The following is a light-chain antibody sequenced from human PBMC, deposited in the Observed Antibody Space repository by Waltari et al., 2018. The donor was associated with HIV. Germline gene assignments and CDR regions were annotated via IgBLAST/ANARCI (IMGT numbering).Light chain of an antibody. CDR3: AAWDDSLNGHVV. CDR2: SNN. CDR1: SPNIGSTP. J-gene: IGLJ2*01. V-gene: IGLV1-44*01. Sequence: QSVLTQPPSASGTPGQRVTISCSGRSPNIGSTPVNCYQQLPGTAPKLLIYSNNQRPAGVPDRFSGSKSGTSASLAISGLQSEDEADYYCAAWDDSLNGHVVFGGGTKLTVL.